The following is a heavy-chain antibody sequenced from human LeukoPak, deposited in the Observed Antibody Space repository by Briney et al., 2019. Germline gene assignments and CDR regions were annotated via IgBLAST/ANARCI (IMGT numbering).Heavy chain of an antibody. J-gene: IGHJ3*02. CDR1: GFTFSGSA. CDR2: IRSKANSYAT. V-gene: IGHV3-73*01. CDR3: TRRDALLANAFDI. Sequence: GGSLTLSCAASGFTFSGSAMHWVRQASGKGLEWVGRIRSKANSYATAYAASVKGRFTISRDDSKNTAYLQMNSLKTEDTAVYYCTRRDALLANAFDIWGQGTMVTVSS. D-gene: IGHD2-15*01.